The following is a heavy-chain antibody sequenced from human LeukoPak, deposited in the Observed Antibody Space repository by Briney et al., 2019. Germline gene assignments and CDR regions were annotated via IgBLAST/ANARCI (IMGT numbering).Heavy chain of an antibody. J-gene: IGHJ4*02. V-gene: IGHV3-74*01. CDR3: VVGGSPGY. D-gene: IGHD2-15*01. CDR2: ISTDGYTT. Sequence: GGSLRLSCAASGLAFSACKMHWVRQAPRKGLVWVSRISTDGYTTDYADFVQGRFTASRDNTKNTWSLEMNSLRAEDTAVYYCVVGGSPGYWGQGTLVTVSS. CDR1: GLAFSACK.